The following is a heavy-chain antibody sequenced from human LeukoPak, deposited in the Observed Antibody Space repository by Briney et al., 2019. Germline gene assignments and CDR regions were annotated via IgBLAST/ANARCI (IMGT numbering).Heavy chain of an antibody. CDR3: ARESIAVAGREEDY. CDR1: GFTFSSYS. CDR2: ISSSSSTI. J-gene: IGHJ4*02. Sequence: GGSLRLSCAASGFTFSSYSMNWVRQAPGKGLEWVSYISSSSSTIYYADSVKGRFTISRDNAKNSLYLQMNSLRAEDTAVYYCARESIAVAGREEDYWGQGTLVTVSS. V-gene: IGHV3-48*01. D-gene: IGHD6-19*01.